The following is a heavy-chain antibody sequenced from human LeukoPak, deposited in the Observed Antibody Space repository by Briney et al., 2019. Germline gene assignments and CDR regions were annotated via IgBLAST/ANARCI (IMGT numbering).Heavy chain of an antibody. CDR3: AVLHYYAMDV. CDR1: GFTFDDYA. J-gene: IGHJ6*02. Sequence: PGGSLRLSCAASGFTFDDYAMHWVRQAPGKGLEWVSGISWNSGTKGYADSVKGRFTISRDNAKNSLYLQMNSLRGEGAALYYCAVLHYYAMDVWGQGTTVTVFS. D-gene: IGHD2-8*01. CDR2: ISWNSGTK. V-gene: IGHV3-9*01.